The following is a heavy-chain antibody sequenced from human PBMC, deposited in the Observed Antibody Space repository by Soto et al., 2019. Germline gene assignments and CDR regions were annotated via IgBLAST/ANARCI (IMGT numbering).Heavy chain of an antibody. CDR3: ARHEGNGNVWPLDY. CDR2: IHYSGST. D-gene: IGHD2-8*01. Sequence: PSETLSLTCTVSGDSIGTTHSYWAWIRQSPGKVLEWIGNIHYSGSTYYMPSLRSRVTLSVDTSKNQFSLRLTSVTAEDTAVYYCARHEGNGNVWPLDYWGQGILVTVSS. CDR1: GDSIGTTHSY. V-gene: IGHV4-39*01. J-gene: IGHJ4*02.